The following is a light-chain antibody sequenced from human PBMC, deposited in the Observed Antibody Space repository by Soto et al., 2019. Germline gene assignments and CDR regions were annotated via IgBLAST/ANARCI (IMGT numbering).Light chain of an antibody. Sequence: DIQMTQSPSTLSASVGDRVTITCRASQNIDRWLAWYQQKPGKAPNLLIYGASNLESGVPSRFSGSGYGTEFTLPISSLRPDDFATYYCQHYNSYPWTFGQGTNVEIK. V-gene: IGKV1-5*03. CDR3: QHYNSYPWT. CDR2: GAS. J-gene: IGKJ1*01. CDR1: QNIDRW.